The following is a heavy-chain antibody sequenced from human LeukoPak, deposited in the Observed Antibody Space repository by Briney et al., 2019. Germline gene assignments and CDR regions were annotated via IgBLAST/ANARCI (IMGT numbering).Heavy chain of an antibody. J-gene: IGHJ4*02. V-gene: IGHV4-39*07. Sequence: SETLSLTCTVSGGSISSSSYYWGWIRQPPGKGLEWIGSIYYSGSTYYNPSLKSRVTISVDTSKNQFSLKLSSVTAADTAVYYCARGEGSGSYDYWGQGTLVTVSS. CDR2: IYYSGST. CDR1: GGSISSSSYY. D-gene: IGHD3-10*01. CDR3: ARGEGSGSYDY.